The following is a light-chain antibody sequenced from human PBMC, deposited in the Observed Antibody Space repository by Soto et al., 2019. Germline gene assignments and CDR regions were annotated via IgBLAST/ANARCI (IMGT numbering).Light chain of an antibody. CDR3: SSYTSSSTYVV. J-gene: IGLJ2*01. Sequence: QSALTQPASVSGSPGQSITISCTGTSSDVRGYNYVSWYQQHPGKAPKLMIYDVSNRPSGVSNRFSGSKSGNTASLTISGLQAEDEADYYCSSYTSSSTYVVFGGRTKVTVL. CDR1: SSDVRGYNY. V-gene: IGLV2-14*01. CDR2: DVS.